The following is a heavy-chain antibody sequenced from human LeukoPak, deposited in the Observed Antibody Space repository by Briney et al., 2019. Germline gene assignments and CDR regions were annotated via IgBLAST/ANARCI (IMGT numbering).Heavy chain of an antibody. Sequence: AGGSLRLSCAVSGLTFSDAWMTWVRQAPGKGLEWVGRILGKGSGGTTDYAAPVQGRFTISRDDSKDTLYLEMNSLKTEDTAVYYCSWIRGALGFYFMDVWSKGTTVTIPS. CDR2: ILGKGSGGTT. D-gene: IGHD3-10*01. CDR3: SWIRGALGFYFMDV. V-gene: IGHV3-15*01. CDR1: GLTFSDAW. J-gene: IGHJ6*03.